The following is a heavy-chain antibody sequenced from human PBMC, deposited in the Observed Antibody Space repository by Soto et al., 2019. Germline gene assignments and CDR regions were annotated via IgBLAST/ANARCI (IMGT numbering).Heavy chain of an antibody. CDR2: ISSSGSTI. CDR1: GFAFSDYY. D-gene: IGHD6-19*01. J-gene: IGHJ6*04. V-gene: IGHV3-11*01. Sequence: GGSLRLSCAASGFAFSDYYMSWIRQAPGKGLEWVSYISSSGSTIYYADSVKGRFTISRDNAKNSLYLQMNSLRAEDTAVYYCARVAAVAGRPAATYMDVWGKGTTVTVSS. CDR3: ARVAAVAGRPAATYMDV.